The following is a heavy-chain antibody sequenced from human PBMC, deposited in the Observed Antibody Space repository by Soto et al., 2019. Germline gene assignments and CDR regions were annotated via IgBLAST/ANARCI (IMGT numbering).Heavy chain of an antibody. V-gene: IGHV2-5*01. Sequence: QITLKESGPTLVKPTQTLTVTCTFSGFSLSTSGAGVGWIRQSPGKAPEWLALISWKDEKRYNPGLKSRLTISKDTSKKQVVLTMTDLDPVDTATYFCAHRYGGNDYRWYFDSWGQGTLVTVPS. D-gene: IGHD3-16*02. CDR3: AHRYGGNDYRWYFDS. J-gene: IGHJ4*02. CDR1: GFSLSTSGAG. CDR2: ISWKDEK.